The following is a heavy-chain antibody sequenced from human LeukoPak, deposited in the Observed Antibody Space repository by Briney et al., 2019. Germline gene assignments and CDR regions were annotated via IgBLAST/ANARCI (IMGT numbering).Heavy chain of an antibody. V-gene: IGHV4-4*02. D-gene: IGHD2-2*01. J-gene: IGHJ6*02. CDR2: IYHSGST. Sequence: SGTLSLTCAVSGGSISSSNWWSWVRQPPGKGLEWIGEIYHSGSTNYNPSLKSRVTISVDTSKNQFSLKLSSVTAADTAVYYCAREVLPAANYYGMDVWGQGTTVTVSS. CDR1: GGSISSSNW. CDR3: AREVLPAANYYGMDV.